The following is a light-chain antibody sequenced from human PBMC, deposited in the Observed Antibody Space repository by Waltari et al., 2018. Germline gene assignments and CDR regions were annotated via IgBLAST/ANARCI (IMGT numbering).Light chain of an antibody. V-gene: IGKV3-20*01. CDR3: QQYGTSPLT. CDR2: GSS. J-gene: IGKJ5*01. Sequence: EIVLTQSPGTLSLSPGERATLSCRASQSVSSYLAWYQQKPGQAPRLVIYGSSSRAAGLPDRFSARGSGTDFTLTISRLEPEDFAVFYCQQYGTSPLTFGQGTRLEIK. CDR1: QSVSSY.